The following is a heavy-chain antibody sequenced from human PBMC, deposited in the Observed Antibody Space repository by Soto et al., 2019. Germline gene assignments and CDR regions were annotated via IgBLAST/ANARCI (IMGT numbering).Heavy chain of an antibody. D-gene: IGHD5-18*01. CDR3: ASSPWIQLWLPDY. Sequence: QVQLVESGGGMVQPGRSLRLSCAASGFTFSSYAMHWVRQAPGKGLEWVVVISYDGSNKYYADSVKGRFTISRDNSKNTLYLQMNSLRAEDTAVYYCASSPWIQLWLPDYWGQGTLVTVSS. CDR1: GFTFSSYA. J-gene: IGHJ4*02. CDR2: ISYDGSNK. V-gene: IGHV3-30-3*01.